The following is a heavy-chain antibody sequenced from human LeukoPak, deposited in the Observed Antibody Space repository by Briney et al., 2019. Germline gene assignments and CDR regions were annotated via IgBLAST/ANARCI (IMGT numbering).Heavy chain of an antibody. D-gene: IGHD3-10*01. CDR2: IGSDGSKQ. Sequence: GGSLRLSCAASGFFFTSSGMNWVRQAPGKGLEWVTFIGSDGSKQYYADSVKGRFSISRDNSRNTVSLQMNGLRLEDTAVYYCATDGSGTSFPYYFESWGQGTLVTVSS. CDR1: GFFFTSSG. CDR3: ATDGSGTSFPYYFES. V-gene: IGHV3-30*02. J-gene: IGHJ4*02.